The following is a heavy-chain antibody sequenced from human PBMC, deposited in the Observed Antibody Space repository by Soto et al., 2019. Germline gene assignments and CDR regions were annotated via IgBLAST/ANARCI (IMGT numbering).Heavy chain of an antibody. CDR1: GGTFSKYT. Sequence: QVQLVQSGAEVKKPGSSVKVSCKASGGTFSKYTISWVRQAPGQGLEWMGRIIPVFGIANYAQKFQGRVTITADNSTNTAYMELSSLRSEDTAVYYFAAEYSNIWFRIGYWGQGTLVTVSS. D-gene: IGHD6-6*01. CDR3: AAEYSNIWFRIGY. V-gene: IGHV1-69*02. CDR2: IIPVFGIA. J-gene: IGHJ4*02.